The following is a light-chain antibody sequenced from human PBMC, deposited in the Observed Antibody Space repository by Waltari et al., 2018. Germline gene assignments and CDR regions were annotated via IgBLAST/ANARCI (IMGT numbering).Light chain of an antibody. CDR2: RNN. J-gene: IGLJ3*02. CDR3: AAWDDSLSAWV. Sequence: QSVLTQPPSASGTPGQRATISWSGSSPNIRRHYVYWYQQPPGTAPKLLIYRNNQRPSGVPDRFSGSKSGTSASLAISGLWSEDEADYYCAAWDDSLSAWVFGGGTKLTVL. V-gene: IGLV1-47*03. CDR1: SPNIRRHY.